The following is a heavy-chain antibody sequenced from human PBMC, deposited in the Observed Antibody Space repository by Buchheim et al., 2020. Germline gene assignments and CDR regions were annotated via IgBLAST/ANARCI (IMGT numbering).Heavy chain of an antibody. CDR2: INQDGSEK. J-gene: IGHJ6*02. CDR3: ARDSTYGLSV. CDR1: GFTFSNYW. Sequence: EVQLVESGGGLVQPGGSLRLSCAASGFTFSNYWMSWVRQAPGKGLEWVANINQDGSEKYYVDSVKGRFTISRDNAENSLYLQMNSLRVEDTAVYYCARDSTYGLSVWGQGT. V-gene: IGHV3-7*01.